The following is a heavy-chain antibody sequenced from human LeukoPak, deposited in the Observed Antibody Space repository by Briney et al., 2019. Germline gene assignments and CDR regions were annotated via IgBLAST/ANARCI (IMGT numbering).Heavy chain of an antibody. V-gene: IGHV3-21*01. D-gene: IGHD3-22*01. Sequence: GGSLRLSCAASGFTFSSYSTNWVRQAPGKGLEWVSSISSSSSYIYYADSVKGRFTISRDNAKNSLYLQMNSLRAEDTAVYYCARGVSYYDSSGYYSEFDYWGQGTLVTVSS. CDR3: ARGVSYYDSSGYYSEFDY. J-gene: IGHJ4*02. CDR1: GFTFSSYS. CDR2: ISSSSSYI.